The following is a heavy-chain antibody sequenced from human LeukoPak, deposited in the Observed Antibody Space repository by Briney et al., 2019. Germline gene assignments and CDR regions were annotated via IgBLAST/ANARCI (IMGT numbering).Heavy chain of an antibody. Sequence: SETLSLTCTVSGGSISSSSYYWGWLRQPPGKGLEWLGSIYYSGSTYYNPSLKSRVTISVNTSKNQFSLKLSSVTAADTAVYYCASPYYYDSSGYYSPFDYWGQGTLVTVSS. V-gene: IGHV4-39*01. CDR3: ASPYYYDSSGYYSPFDY. CDR2: IYYSGST. CDR1: GGSISSSSYY. J-gene: IGHJ4*02. D-gene: IGHD3-22*01.